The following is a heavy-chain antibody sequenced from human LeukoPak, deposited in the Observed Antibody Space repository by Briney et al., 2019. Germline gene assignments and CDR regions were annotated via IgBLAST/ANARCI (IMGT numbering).Heavy chain of an antibody. J-gene: IGHJ5*02. CDR1: GFTFSSYA. CDR3: AKDATMMSLNWVDP. V-gene: IGHV3-23*01. CDR2: ISASGGST. Sequence: GGSLRLSCAASGFTFSSYAMSWVRQAPGKGLEWVSVISASGGSTYYADSVKGRFTISRDNSKNTLYLQMNSLRAEDTAVYYCAKDATMMSLNWVDPGGQGTLVTVSS. D-gene: IGHD3-22*01.